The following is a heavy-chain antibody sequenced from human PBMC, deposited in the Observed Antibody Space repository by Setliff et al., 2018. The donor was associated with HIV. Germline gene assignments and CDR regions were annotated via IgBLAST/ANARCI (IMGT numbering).Heavy chain of an antibody. V-gene: IGHV4-59*08. Sequence: LSLTCTVSGGSLSSYYWSWIRQPPGKGLEWIGNIYYSGSTNYHPSLKSRVTISVDTSKHQLALYLSSVTAADTAVYSCATHGRLYSSSWYWPRDWFDPWGQGTLVTVSS. CDR1: GGSLSSYY. J-gene: IGHJ5*02. CDR2: IYYSGST. CDR3: ATHGRLYSSSWYWPRDWFDP. D-gene: IGHD6-13*01.